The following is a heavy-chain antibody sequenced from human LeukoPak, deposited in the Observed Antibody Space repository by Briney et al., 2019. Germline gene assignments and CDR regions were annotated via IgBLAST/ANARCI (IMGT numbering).Heavy chain of an antibody. Sequence: SETLSLTCTVSGGSISSGSFYWSWIRQPPGKGLEWIGYIYYSGSTNYKSSLKSRVTISVDTSKNQFSLKLSSVTAADTAVYYCASRKLGNDYWGQGTLVTVSS. CDR2: IYYSGST. CDR1: GGSISSGSFY. D-gene: IGHD7-27*01. V-gene: IGHV4-61*01. CDR3: ASRKLGNDY. J-gene: IGHJ4*02.